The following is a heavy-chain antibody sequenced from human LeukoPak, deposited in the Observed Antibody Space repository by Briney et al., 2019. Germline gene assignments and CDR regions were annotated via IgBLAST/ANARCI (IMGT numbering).Heavy chain of an antibody. CDR2: ISSSSSYI. J-gene: IGHJ4*02. Sequence: GGSLRLSCAASGFTFSSYSMNWVRQAPGKGLEWVSSISSSSSYIYYADSVKGRFTISRDNAKNSLYLQMNSLRAEDTAVYYCARDGEQWLAHFDYWGQGTLVTVSS. CDR1: GFTFSSYS. CDR3: ARDGEQWLAHFDY. D-gene: IGHD6-19*01. V-gene: IGHV3-21*01.